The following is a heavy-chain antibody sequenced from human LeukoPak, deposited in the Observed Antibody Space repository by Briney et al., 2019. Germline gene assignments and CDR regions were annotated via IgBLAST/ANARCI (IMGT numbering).Heavy chain of an antibody. CDR1: GGTFSSYA. CDR2: IMPMFGKT. Sequence: SVKVSCKASGGTFSSYAISWVRQAPGQGLEWMGGIMPMFGKTNYAQEFQGRVMTTADKATSTAYMELSSLRSEDTAVYYCAGGRTDIVVVPATLRNYYFDYWGQGTLVTVSS. V-gene: IGHV1-69*06. D-gene: IGHD2-2*01. CDR3: AGGRTDIVVVPATLRNYYFDY. J-gene: IGHJ4*02.